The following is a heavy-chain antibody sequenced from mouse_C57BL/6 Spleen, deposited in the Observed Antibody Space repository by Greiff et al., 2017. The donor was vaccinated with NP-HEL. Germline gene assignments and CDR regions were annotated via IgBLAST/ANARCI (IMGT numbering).Heavy chain of an antibody. CDR1: GYTFTSYN. D-gene: IGHD1-1*01. CDR3: ARPYYYGSSYAMDY. V-gene: IGHV1-12*01. Sequence: QSGAELVRPGASVKMSCKASGYTFTSYNMHWVKQTPRQGLEWIGDIYPGNGDTSYNQKFKGKATLTVDKSSSTAYMQLSSLTSEDSAVYFCARPYYYGSSYAMDYWGQGTSVTVSS. J-gene: IGHJ4*01. CDR2: IYPGNGDT.